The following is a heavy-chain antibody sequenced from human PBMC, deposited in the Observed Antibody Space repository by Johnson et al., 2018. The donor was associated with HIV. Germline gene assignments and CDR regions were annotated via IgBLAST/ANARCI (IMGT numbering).Heavy chain of an antibody. D-gene: IGHD1-1*01. CDR1: GFTFSSYD. J-gene: IGHJ3*02. V-gene: IGHV3-13*01. CDR2: IGTAGDT. Sequence: VQLVESGGGLVQPGGSLRLSCAASGFTFSSYDMHWVRQATGKGLEWVSAIGTAGDTYYPGSVKVRFTISRDNGKNSLSLQMNSLRVEDTAVYYCASRSGYAFDIWGQGTMVTVSS. CDR3: ASRSGYAFDI.